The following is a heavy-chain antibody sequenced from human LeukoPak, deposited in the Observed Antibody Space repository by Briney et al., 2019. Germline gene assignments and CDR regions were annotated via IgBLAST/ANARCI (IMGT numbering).Heavy chain of an antibody. Sequence: PGRSLRLSCAASGFTFSSYGMHWVRQAPGEGLEWVTFISYDGRNEYYADSVKGRFTISRDNSENTLYLQMNSLRGDDTAVYYCARDAYGMDVWGQGTTATVSS. CDR2: ISYDGRNE. CDR1: GFTFSSYG. J-gene: IGHJ6*02. CDR3: ARDAYGMDV. V-gene: IGHV3-30*03.